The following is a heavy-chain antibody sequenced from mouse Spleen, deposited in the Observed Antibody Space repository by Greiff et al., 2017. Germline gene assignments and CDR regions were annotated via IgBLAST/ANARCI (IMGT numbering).Heavy chain of an antibody. CDR1: GYTFTSYW. V-gene: IGHV1S81*02. J-gene: IGHJ2*01. D-gene: IGHD1-2*01. CDR2: INPSNGRT. CDR3: ARGGTTATFYYFDY. Sequence: VQLQESGAELVKPGASVKLSCKASGYTFTSYWMHWVKQRPGQGLEWIGEINPSNGRTNYNEKFKSKATLTVDKSSSTAYMQLSSLTSEDSAVYYCARGGTTATFYYFDYWGQGTTLTVSS.